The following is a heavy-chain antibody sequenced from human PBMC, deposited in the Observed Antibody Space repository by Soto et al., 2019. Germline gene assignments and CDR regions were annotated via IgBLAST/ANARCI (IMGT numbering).Heavy chain of an antibody. D-gene: IGHD6-19*01. CDR3: AANIIAVAGTVYPAG. J-gene: IGHJ4*02. Sequence: GGSLRLSCAAPGVTFSSYAMSWVRQAPGKGLEWVSAISGSGGSTYYADSVKGRFTISRDNSKNTLYLQMNSLRAEDTAVYYCAANIIAVAGTVYPAGWGQGTLVTVSS. CDR2: ISGSGGST. CDR1: GVTFSSYA. V-gene: IGHV3-23*01.